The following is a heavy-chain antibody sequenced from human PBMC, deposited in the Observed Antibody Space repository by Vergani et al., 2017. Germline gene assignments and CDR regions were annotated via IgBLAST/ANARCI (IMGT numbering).Heavy chain of an antibody. J-gene: IGHJ4*02. CDR2: IYTSGST. V-gene: IGHV4-61*02. Sequence: QVQLQESGPGLVKPSQTLSLTCTVSGGSISSGSYYWSWIRQPAGKGLEWIGRIYTSGSTNYNPSLKSRVTISVDTSKNQFSLKLSSVTAADTAVYYCARAGDCSGGSCFDYWGQGTLVTVSS. CDR3: ARAGDCSGGSCFDY. D-gene: IGHD2-15*01. CDR1: GGSISSGSYY.